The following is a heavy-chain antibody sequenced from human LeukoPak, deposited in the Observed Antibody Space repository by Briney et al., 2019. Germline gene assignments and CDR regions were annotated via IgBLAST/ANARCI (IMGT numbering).Heavy chain of an antibody. CDR3: ARHGLPYFDY. Sequence: PSETLSLTCTVSGGSFGISSYYWAWIRQRPGMGLEWIGSIYYRGDTLYKPSLQSRVTISLDKSKSQFSLTLNSATAADTAVYYCARHGLPYFDYWGQGAPVTVSS. CDR2: IYYRGDT. V-gene: IGHV4-39*01. J-gene: IGHJ4*02. D-gene: IGHD3/OR15-3a*01. CDR1: GGSFGISSYY.